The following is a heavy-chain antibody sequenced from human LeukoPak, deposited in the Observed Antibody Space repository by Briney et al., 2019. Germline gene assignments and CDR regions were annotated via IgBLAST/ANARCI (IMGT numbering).Heavy chain of an antibody. V-gene: IGHV3-23*01. J-gene: IGHJ4*02. CDR1: GFTFSSYA. Sequence: GGSLRLSCAASGFTFSSYAMSWVRQAPGKGLEWVSSISGSGGSTYYADSVKGRFTISRDNSKNTLYLQMNSLRAEDTAVYYCARDGFGPMATIGNYFDYWGQGTLVTVSS. D-gene: IGHD5-24*01. CDR3: ARDGFGPMATIGNYFDY. CDR2: ISGSGGST.